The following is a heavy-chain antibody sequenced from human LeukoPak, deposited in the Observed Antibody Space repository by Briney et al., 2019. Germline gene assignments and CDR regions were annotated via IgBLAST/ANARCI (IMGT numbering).Heavy chain of an antibody. D-gene: IGHD3-3*01. J-gene: IGHJ4*02. CDR1: GGSFSGYY. CDR2: IIDTGST. CDR3: ARGLASGYPPIPFDY. Sequence: PLETLSLTCAVYGGSFSGYYWTWIRQPPGKGLEWIGEIIDTGSTKYNSSLKSRVTISVDTSKNQFSLSLDSVTAADTAVYYCARGLASGYPPIPFDYWGQGTLVTVSS. V-gene: IGHV4-34*12.